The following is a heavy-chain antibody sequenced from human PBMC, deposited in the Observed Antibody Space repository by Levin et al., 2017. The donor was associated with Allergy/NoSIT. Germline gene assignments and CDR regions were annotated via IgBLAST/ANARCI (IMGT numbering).Heavy chain of an antibody. J-gene: IGHJ4*02. CDR2: INPNSGGT. Sequence: GESLKISCKASGYTFTGYYMHWVRQAPGQGLEWMGWINPNSGGTNYAQKFQGRVTMTRDTSISTAYMELSRLRSDDTAVYYCARDLDILTGYRFDYWGQGTLVTVSS. V-gene: IGHV1-2*02. CDR3: ARDLDILTGYRFDY. D-gene: IGHD3-9*01. CDR1: GYTFTGYY.